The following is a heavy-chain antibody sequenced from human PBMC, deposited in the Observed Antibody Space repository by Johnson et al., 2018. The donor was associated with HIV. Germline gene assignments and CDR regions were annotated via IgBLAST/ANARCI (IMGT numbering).Heavy chain of an antibody. V-gene: IGHV3-74*01. CDR2: INSDGSIT. CDR3: ARGHNSAFDI. Sequence: VQLVESGGGLVQPGGSLRLSCAASGFTFNSNWMHWVRQAPGKGLVWVSRINSDGSITTSADSVKGRFAISRDNARNTLYLQMNSLRAEDTAVYYCARGHNSAFDIWGQGTMVTVSS. D-gene: IGHD5-24*01. CDR1: GFTFNSNW. J-gene: IGHJ3*02.